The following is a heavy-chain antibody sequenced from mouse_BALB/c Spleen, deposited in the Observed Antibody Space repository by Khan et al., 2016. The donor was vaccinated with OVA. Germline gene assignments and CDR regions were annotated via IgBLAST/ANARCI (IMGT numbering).Heavy chain of an antibody. CDR3: ARSRGPGYDYCFDY. Sequence: EVQLQESGPELVKPGASVKISCKASGYTFTDYNMHWVKQSHGKSLDWIGYIHPYNGGTGYNQKFKSKATLTVDNSSSTAYMELRRLTSEDSAVYYCARSRGPGYDYCFDYWGQGTTLTVSS. V-gene: IGHV1S29*02. D-gene: IGHD2-4*01. J-gene: IGHJ2*01. CDR1: GYTFTDYN. CDR2: IHPYNGGT.